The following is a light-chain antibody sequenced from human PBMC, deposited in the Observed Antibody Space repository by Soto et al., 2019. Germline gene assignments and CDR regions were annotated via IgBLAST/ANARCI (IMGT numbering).Light chain of an antibody. CDR1: QGISTY. Sequence: IQLTQSPSSLSASVGDRVTITCRASQGISTYLTWYQQKPGKAPKLLIFAASTLQSGVPSRFSGSGSGTDFTLTISSLQPEDFATDYCQQLNAYPLTFGPGTRVDFK. CDR2: AAS. V-gene: IGKV1-9*01. J-gene: IGKJ3*01. CDR3: QQLNAYPLT.